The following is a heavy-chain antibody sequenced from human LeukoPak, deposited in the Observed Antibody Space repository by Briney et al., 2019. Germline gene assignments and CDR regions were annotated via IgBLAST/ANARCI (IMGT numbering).Heavy chain of an antibody. CDR3: AKEGVHQLLLAALFDY. J-gene: IGHJ4*02. Sequence: GGSLRLSCAASGFTFSSYGMHWVRQAPGKGLEWVAVIWYDGSDKYYADSVKGRFTISRDNSKNTLYLQMNSLRAEDTAVYYCAKEGVHQLLLAALFDYWGQGTLVTVSS. V-gene: IGHV3-33*06. CDR2: IWYDGSDK. D-gene: IGHD2-2*01. CDR1: GFTFSSYG.